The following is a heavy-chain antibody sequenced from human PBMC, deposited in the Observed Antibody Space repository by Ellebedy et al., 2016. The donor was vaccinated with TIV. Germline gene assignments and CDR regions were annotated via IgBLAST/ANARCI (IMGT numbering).Heavy chain of an antibody. V-gene: IGHV4-30-4*01. D-gene: IGHD3-3*02. CDR1: GGSISSGDYY. J-gene: IGHJ4*02. CDR2: IYYSGTA. Sequence: SETLSLTXTVSGGSISSGDYYWSWIRQSPGKGLEWIAYIYYSGTAYYNPSLKSRVTISVDTSKNQFSLKLSSVTAADTAVYYCARGTDISKVGYWGQGTLVTVAS. CDR3: ARGTDISKVGY.